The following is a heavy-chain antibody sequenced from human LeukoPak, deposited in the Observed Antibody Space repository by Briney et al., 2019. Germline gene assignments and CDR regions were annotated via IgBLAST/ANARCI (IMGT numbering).Heavy chain of an antibody. CDR2: ISGSGGST. J-gene: IGHJ4*02. D-gene: IGHD1-26*01. V-gene: IGHV3-23*01. Sequence: PGGSLRLSCAASGFTFSSYGMSWVRQAPGKGLEWVSAISGSGGSTYYADSVKGRFTISRDNAKNSLYLQMSSLRAEDTAVYYCARDRAGSYWGQGTLVTVSS. CDR3: ARDRAGSY. CDR1: GFTFSSYG.